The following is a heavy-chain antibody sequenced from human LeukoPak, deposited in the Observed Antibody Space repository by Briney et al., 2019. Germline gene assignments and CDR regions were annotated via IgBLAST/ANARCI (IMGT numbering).Heavy chain of an antibody. Sequence: GGTLRLSCAASGFTFSNYAMAWVRQAPGKGLEWVSGISAGATRTYYAASVKGRFTISRDNSDNTLYLQMNSLRAEDTAVYYCAKYAVREIFFGDYWGQGTLVAVSS. CDR3: AKYAVREIFFGDY. V-gene: IGHV3-23*01. CDR1: GFTFSNYA. CDR2: ISAGATRT. D-gene: IGHD3-3*01. J-gene: IGHJ4*02.